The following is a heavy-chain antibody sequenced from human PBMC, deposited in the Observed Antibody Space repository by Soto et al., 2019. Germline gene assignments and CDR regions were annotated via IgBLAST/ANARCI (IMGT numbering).Heavy chain of an antibody. CDR2: ISPILGIA. CDR3: ARDPASENDY. J-gene: IGHJ4*02. CDR1: GYTFTRYG. Sequence: ASVKVSCKASGYTFTRYGITWVRQAPGQGLEWMGRISPILGIANYAQKFQGRVTITADKSTSTAYMELSSLRSEDTAVYYCARDPASENDYWGQGTLVTVSS. V-gene: IGHV1-69*04.